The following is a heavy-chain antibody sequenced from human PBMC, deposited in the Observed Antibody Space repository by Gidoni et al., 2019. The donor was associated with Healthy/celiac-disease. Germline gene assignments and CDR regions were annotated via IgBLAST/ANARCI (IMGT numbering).Heavy chain of an antibody. Sequence: EVQLVQSGAELKQPGESLKISCKCSGYSFTSYWIGWVRQMPGKGLEWMTIIYPGDSDTRDSPYFKGQVTISADKSISTAYLQWSSLKASDTAMYYCVRLGGGSDSSSWYWFDPWGQGTLVTVSS. CDR2: IYPGDSDT. J-gene: IGHJ5*02. D-gene: IGHD6-13*01. CDR3: VRLGGGSDSSSWYWFDP. V-gene: IGHV5-51*01. CDR1: GYSFTSYW.